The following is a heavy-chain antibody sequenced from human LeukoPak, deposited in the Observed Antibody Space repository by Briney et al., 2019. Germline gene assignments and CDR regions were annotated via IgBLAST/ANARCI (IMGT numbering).Heavy chain of an antibody. J-gene: IGHJ5*02. Sequence: SETLSLTCTVSGRSISSSSYYWGCIRQPPGKGLEWIGSIYYSGSTYYNPSLKSRDTISVDTSKNQFSLKLSSVTAADTAVYYCAIDGPYYDFWSGYQAVNWFDPWGQGTLVTVSS. CDR1: GRSISSSSYY. D-gene: IGHD3-3*01. CDR3: AIDGPYYDFWSGYQAVNWFDP. V-gene: IGHV4-39*07. CDR2: IYYSGST.